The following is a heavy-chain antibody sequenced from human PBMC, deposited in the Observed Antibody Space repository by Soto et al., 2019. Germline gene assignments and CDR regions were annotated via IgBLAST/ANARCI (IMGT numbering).Heavy chain of an antibody. CDR2: ISAFDGNA. V-gene: IGHV1-18*01. D-gene: IGHD6-19*01. CDR1: GYTFTNYG. Sequence: QVQLVQSGAEVKKPGASVKVSCKASGYTFTNYGISWVRQAPGQGLEWMGWISAFDGNANYAQKLQGRLTMTTDTSTNTAYMELRSLRSDDTAMYYCARFGIWSSVWYEENWFDPWGQGTLVTVSS. CDR3: ARFGIWSSVWYEENWFDP. J-gene: IGHJ5*02.